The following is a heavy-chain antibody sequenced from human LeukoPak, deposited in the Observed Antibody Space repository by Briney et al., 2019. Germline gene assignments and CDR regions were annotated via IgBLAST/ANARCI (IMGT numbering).Heavy chain of an antibody. CDR1: GGSISSYY. D-gene: IGHD2-15*01. J-gene: IGHJ4*02. Sequence: SETLSLTCTVSGGSISSYYWSWIRQPPGKGLEWIGYIYYSGSTSYNPSLKSRVTISVDTSKNQFSLKLSSVTAADTAVYYCANGYCSGGGCYPPDYWGQGTLVTVSS. V-gene: IGHV4-59*12. CDR3: ANGYCSGGGCYPPDY. CDR2: IYYSGST.